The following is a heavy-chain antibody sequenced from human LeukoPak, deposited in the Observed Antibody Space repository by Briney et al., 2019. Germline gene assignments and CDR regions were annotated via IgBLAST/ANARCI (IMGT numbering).Heavy chain of an antibody. CDR2: IWYDGSNI. V-gene: IGHV3-33*01. J-gene: IGHJ3*01. Sequence: PGGSLRLSCATSGFTFSSYGMHWVRQAPGKGLEWVAVIWYDGSNIHYADSVQGRFTISRDSSKNTLHLQMNSLRAEDTAVYYCARSLYSDSGGYYSDAFHVWGQGTMVTVSS. D-gene: IGHD3-22*01. CDR3: ARSLYSDSGGYYSDAFHV. CDR1: GFTFSSYG.